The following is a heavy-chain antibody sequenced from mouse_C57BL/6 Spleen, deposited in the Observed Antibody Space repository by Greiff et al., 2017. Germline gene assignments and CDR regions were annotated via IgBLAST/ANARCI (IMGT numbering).Heavy chain of an antibody. V-gene: IGHV1-69*01. Sequence: VQLQQPGAELVMPGASVKLSCKASGYTFTSYWMHWVKQRPGQGLEWIGEIDPSDSYTNYNQKFKGKSTLTVDKSSSTAYMQLSSLTSEDSAVYYCARRSSTWYFDYWGQGTTLTVSS. J-gene: IGHJ2*01. CDR1: GYTFTSYW. CDR2: IDPSDSYT. CDR3: ARRSSTWYFDY.